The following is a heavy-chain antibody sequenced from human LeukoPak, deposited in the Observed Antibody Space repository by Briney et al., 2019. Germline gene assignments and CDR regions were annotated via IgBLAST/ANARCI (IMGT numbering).Heavy chain of an antibody. J-gene: IGHJ4*02. D-gene: IGHD3-22*01. CDR3: AREGHLSGYYFPYY. Sequence: ASVKVSCKASGYTFTDYYMHWVRQAPGQGLEWMGRINPNSGGTNYAQKFQGRVTMTRDTSISTAYMELSRLRSDDTAVYYCAREGHLSGYYFPYYWGQGTLVTVSS. V-gene: IGHV1-2*06. CDR2: INPNSGGT. CDR1: GYTFTDYY.